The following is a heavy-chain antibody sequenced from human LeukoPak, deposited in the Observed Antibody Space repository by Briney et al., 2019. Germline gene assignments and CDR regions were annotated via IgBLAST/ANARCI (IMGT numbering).Heavy chain of an antibody. Sequence: GGSLSLSCAASGFIVSGDFMSWVRQAPGKGLEWVSVIYSDGSTYYADSVKGRFTISRDNSKNTLDLQMTGLRAEDTAVYYCARERGRGRDSPWFDYWGQGTLVTVSS. J-gene: IGHJ4*02. D-gene: IGHD1-26*01. CDR2: IYSDGST. CDR3: ARERGRGRDSPWFDY. V-gene: IGHV3-53*01. CDR1: GFIVSGDF.